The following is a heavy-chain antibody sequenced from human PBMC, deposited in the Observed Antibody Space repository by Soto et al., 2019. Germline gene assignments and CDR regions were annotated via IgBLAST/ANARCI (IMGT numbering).Heavy chain of an antibody. CDR3: AKDQRYSSSYYPGAIDY. V-gene: IGHV3-23*01. Sequence: EVQLLESGGGLVQPGGSLRLSCAPSGFTFSSYAMSWVRQAPGKGLEWVSTISGSGGSTYYADSVKGRFTISRDNSKNTLYLQMNSLRAEDTAVYFCAKDQRYSSSYYPGAIDYWGQGTLVTVSS. J-gene: IGHJ4*02. CDR2: ISGSGGST. D-gene: IGHD6-13*01. CDR1: GFTFSSYA.